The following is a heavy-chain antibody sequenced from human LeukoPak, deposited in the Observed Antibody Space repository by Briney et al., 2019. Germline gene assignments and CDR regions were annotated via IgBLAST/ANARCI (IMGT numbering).Heavy chain of an antibody. Sequence: GASVKVSCKASGYTFTGYYMHWVRQAPGQGLEWMGIINPSGGSTSYAQKFQGRVTMTRDTSTSTVYMELSSLRSEDTAVYYCARESWIGYDDYYYYGMDVWGQGTTVTVSS. J-gene: IGHJ6*02. V-gene: IGHV1-46*01. CDR2: INPSGGST. CDR3: ARESWIGYDDYYYYGMDV. D-gene: IGHD5-12*01. CDR1: GYTFTGYY.